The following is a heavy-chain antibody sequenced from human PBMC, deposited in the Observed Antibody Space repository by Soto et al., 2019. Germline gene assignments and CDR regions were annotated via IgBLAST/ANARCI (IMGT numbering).Heavy chain of an antibody. D-gene: IGHD3-22*01. V-gene: IGHV4-30-4*01. CDR2: IYYSGTT. CDR1: GGSISSGDYY. CDR3: ASEAYNYDSSGYYDH. Sequence: SETLSLTCTVSGGSISSGDYYWSWIRQPPGKGLEWIGYIYYSGTTYYNPSVKSRVTISVDTSKNQISLKLTSVTAADTAVYYCASEAYNYDSSGYYDHWGQGTAVTVSS. J-gene: IGHJ5*02.